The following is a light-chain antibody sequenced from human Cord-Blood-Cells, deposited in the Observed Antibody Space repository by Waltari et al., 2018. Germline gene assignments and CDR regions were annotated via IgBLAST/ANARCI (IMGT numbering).Light chain of an antibody. CDR1: QSISSW. J-gene: IGKJ1*01. Sequence: DIQMTQSPSTLSASVGDRVNITCRASQSISSWLAWYQQKPGKAPKLLIYKASSLESGVPSRFSGSGSGTEFTLTISSLQPDDFATYYCQQYNSYSRWTFGQGTKVEIK. CDR3: QQYNSYSRWT. CDR2: KAS. V-gene: IGKV1-5*03.